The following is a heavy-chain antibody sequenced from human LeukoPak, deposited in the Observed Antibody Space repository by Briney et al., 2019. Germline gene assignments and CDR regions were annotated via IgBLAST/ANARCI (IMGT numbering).Heavy chain of an antibody. D-gene: IGHD5-24*01. CDR1: GYIFTSYG. CDR3: ARIRDGYNDAYDL. V-gene: IGHV1-18*01. CDR2: ISAYNGNT. J-gene: IGHJ3*01. Sequence: ASVKVSCKASGYIFTSYGISWVRQAPGQGLEWMGWISAYNGNTNYAQKLQGRVTMTTDTSTSTAYMELRSLRSDDTAIYYCARIRDGYNDAYDLWGQGTVVTVPS.